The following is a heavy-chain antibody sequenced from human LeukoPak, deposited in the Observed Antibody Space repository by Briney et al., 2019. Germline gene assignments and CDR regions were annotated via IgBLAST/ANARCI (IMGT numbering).Heavy chain of an antibody. V-gene: IGHV3-21*01. CDR2: ISSSSSYI. CDR3: ARAAWITFGGVEAPSDY. D-gene: IGHD3-16*01. J-gene: IGHJ4*02. CDR1: GFTFSSYS. Sequence: GGSLRLSCAASGFTFSSYSMNWVRQAPGKGLEWVSSISSSSSYIYYADSVKGRFTISRDNAKNSLYLQMNSLRAEDTAVYYCARAAWITFGGVEAPSDYWGQGTLVTVSS.